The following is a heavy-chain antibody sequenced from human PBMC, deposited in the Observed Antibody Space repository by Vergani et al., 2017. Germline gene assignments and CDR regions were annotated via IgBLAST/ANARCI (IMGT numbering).Heavy chain of an antibody. J-gene: IGHJ6*02. Sequence: QVQLQESGPGLVKPSETLSLTCTVSGGSISSYYWSWIRQPAGKGLEWIGRIYTSGSTNYNPSLKSRVTMSVDTSKNQFPLKLSSVTAADTAVYYCARDYCGGDCYSFYYYGMDVWGQGTTVTVSS. D-gene: IGHD2-21*02. V-gene: IGHV4-4*07. CDR1: GGSISSYY. CDR3: ARDYCGGDCYSFYYYGMDV. CDR2: IYTSGST.